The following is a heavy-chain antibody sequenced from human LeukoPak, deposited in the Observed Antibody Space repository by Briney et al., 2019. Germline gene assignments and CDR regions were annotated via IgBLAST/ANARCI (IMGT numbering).Heavy chain of an antibody. CDR1: GYTFTGYY. CDR3: ARAHAIGYEGATWASDY. V-gene: IGHV1-2*02. Sequence: ASVKVSCKASGYTFTGYYMHWVRQAPGQGFEWMGWIDPNGGGTNYAQKFQGRVTMTWDTSISTAYMELSRLRSDDTAVYYCARAHAIGYEGATWASDYWGQGTLVTVSS. CDR2: IDPNGGGT. D-gene: IGHD1-26*01. J-gene: IGHJ4*02.